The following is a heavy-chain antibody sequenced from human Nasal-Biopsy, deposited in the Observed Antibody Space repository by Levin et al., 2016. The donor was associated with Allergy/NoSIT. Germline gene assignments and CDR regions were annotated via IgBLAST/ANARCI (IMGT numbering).Heavy chain of an antibody. D-gene: IGHD5-12*01. CDR1: GLTLRDAW. CDR3: TTVRGHSGYNPTNYFQN. Sequence: GESLKISCIVSGLTLRDAWMSWVRQAPGKGLEWVGRIKRKSDGGTTDYDASVKGRFTISRDDSKSTLYLQLNSLKIEDTAVYYCTTVRGHSGYNPTNYFQNWGQGVLVTVSS. V-gene: IGHV3-15*05. J-gene: IGHJ4*02. CDR2: IKRKSDGGTT.